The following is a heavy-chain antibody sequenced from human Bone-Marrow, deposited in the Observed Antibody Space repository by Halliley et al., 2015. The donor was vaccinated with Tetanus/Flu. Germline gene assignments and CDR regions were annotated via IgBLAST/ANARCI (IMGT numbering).Heavy chain of an antibody. Sequence: EWIGYISYSGSINYTPSLKSRVTILGDTSKNQFSLNLISVPAADTAVYYCAGFGHYYYYGMDVWGQGTTVTVSS. J-gene: IGHJ6*02. D-gene: IGHD3-3*01. CDR2: ISYSGSI. V-gene: IGHV4-59*01. CDR3: AGFGHYYYYGMDV.